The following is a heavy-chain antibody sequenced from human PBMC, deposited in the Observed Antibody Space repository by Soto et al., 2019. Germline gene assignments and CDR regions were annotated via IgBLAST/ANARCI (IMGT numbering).Heavy chain of an antibody. CDR3: GRDVVDTAMVTGRTYYYYFMDV. Sequence: SVKVSCKASGGTFSSYTISWVRQAPGQGLEWMGRIIPILGIANYAQKFQGRVTITADKSTSTAYMELSSLRSEDTAVYYCGRDVVDTAMVTGRTYYYYFMDVCGKGTTVTVSS. V-gene: IGHV1-69*04. CDR1: GGTFSSYT. D-gene: IGHD5-18*01. J-gene: IGHJ6*03. CDR2: IIPILGIA.